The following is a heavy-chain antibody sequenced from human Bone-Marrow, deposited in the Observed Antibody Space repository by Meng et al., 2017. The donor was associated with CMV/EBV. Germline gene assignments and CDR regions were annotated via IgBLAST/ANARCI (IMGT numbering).Heavy chain of an antibody. V-gene: IGHV4-38-2*02. CDR1: GYSISSGYY. Sequence: SETLSLTCTVSGYSISSGYYWGWIRQPPGKGLEWIGSIYHSGSTYYNPSLKSRVTISVDTSKNQFSLKLSSVTAADTAVYYCASSITGTTSAFDIWGQGTMVTVSS. D-gene: IGHD1-7*01. J-gene: IGHJ3*02. CDR3: ASSITGTTSAFDI. CDR2: IYHSGST.